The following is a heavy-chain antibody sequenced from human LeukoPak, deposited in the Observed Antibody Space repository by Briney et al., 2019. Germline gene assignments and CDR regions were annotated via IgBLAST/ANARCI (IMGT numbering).Heavy chain of an antibody. Sequence: TGGSLRLSCAASGFTFSSYGMHWVRQAPGKGLEWVAFIRYDGSNKYYADSVKGRFTISRDNSKKTLYLQMNSLRAEDTAVYYCAKSPGYCSSTSCYRKDYFDYWGQGTLVTVSS. V-gene: IGHV3-30*02. J-gene: IGHJ4*02. CDR3: AKSPGYCSSTSCYRKDYFDY. CDR1: GFTFSSYG. D-gene: IGHD2-2*02. CDR2: IRYDGSNK.